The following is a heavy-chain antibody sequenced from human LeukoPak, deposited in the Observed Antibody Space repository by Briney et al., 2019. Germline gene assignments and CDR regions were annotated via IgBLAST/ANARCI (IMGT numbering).Heavy chain of an antibody. CDR3: ASKDGYNPGGGYYFDY. Sequence: GASVKVSCKASGYTFTSYGISWVRQAPGQGLEWMGWISAYNGNTNYAQKLQGRVTMTTDTSTSTAYMELRSLRSDDTAVYYCASKDGYNPGGGYYFDYWGQGTLVTVSS. J-gene: IGHJ4*02. CDR2: ISAYNGNT. D-gene: IGHD5-24*01. V-gene: IGHV1-18*01. CDR1: GYTFTSYG.